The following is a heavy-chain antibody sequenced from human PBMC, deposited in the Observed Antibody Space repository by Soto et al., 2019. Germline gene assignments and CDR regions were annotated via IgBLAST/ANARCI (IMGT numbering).Heavy chain of an antibody. CDR1: GGSVSVYY. CDR3: ARGVGSSPPQY. D-gene: IGHD1-26*01. V-gene: IGHV4-59*02. J-gene: IGHJ4*02. Sequence: SETLSLTCTISGGSVSVYYWSWIRQSTGQGLEWIGYIYASGGPYYNPSLRSRVTISADTSKNQISLKLTSPTAADTAVYYCARGVGSSPPQYWGRGTLVTVSS. CDR2: IYASGGP.